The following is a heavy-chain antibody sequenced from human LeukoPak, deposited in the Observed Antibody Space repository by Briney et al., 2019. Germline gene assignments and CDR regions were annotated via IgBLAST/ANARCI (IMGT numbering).Heavy chain of an antibody. J-gene: IGHJ4*02. Sequence: GGSLRLSCAASGFTFSGYWMTWVRQAPGKGLEWVANIKPDGSESYSVDSVKGRSTISRDNAKNSLYLQMNSLRPEDTAVYYCARERGRPLDNWGQGTLVTVSS. CDR3: ARERGRPLDN. CDR1: GFTFSGYW. CDR2: IKPDGSES. D-gene: IGHD1-14*01. V-gene: IGHV3-7*01.